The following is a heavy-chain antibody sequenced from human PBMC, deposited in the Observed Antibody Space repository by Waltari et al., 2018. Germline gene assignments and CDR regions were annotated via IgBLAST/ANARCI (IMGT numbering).Heavy chain of an antibody. CDR2: VDYSGST. V-gene: IGHV4-39*01. D-gene: IGHD1-1*01. CDR3: AKTGTTFRYYMDV. Sequence: QLQLQESGPGLVKPSETLSLTCTVSGGSIRSRSYYWGWICQPPGKGLEWIGSVDYSGSTYYNPSLKSRVTISVDTSKNQFSLKLSSVTAADTAVYYCAKTGTTFRYYMDVWGKGTTVTVSS. CDR1: GGSIRSRSYY. J-gene: IGHJ6*03.